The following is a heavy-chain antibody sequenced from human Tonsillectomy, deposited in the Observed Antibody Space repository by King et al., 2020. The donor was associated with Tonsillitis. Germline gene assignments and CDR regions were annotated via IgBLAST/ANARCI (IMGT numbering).Heavy chain of an antibody. V-gene: IGHV3-21*01. CDR1: GFTFSSYS. J-gene: IGHJ4*02. Sequence: VQLVESGGGLVKPGGSLRLSCAASGFTFSSYSRNWVRQAPGKGLEWVSSISSSSSYIFYADSLKGRFTISRDNAKNSLYLQINSLGAEDTAVYYCARAQGGETAMPYDYWGQGNLVTVSS. CDR3: ARAQGGETAMPYDY. CDR2: ISSSSSYI. D-gene: IGHD5-18*01.